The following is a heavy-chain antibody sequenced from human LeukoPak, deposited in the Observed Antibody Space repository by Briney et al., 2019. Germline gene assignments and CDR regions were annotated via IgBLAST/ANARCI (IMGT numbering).Heavy chain of an antibody. V-gene: IGHV3-7*01. CDR2: IKQDGSEK. J-gene: IGHJ6*03. Sequence: GGSLRLSCAASGFTFSGYWMTWVCQAPRKGLEWVANIKQDGSEKYYVDSVKGRITISRDNAKNSPYLQMNSLRAEDTAVYFCARYGAAPAAFYYYYMDVWGTGTTVTVSS. CDR3: ARYGAAPAAFYYYYMDV. CDR1: GFTFSGYW. D-gene: IGHD2-2*01.